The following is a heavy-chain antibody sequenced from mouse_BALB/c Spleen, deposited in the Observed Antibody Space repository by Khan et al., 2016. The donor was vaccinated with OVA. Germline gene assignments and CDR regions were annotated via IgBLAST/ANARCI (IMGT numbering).Heavy chain of an antibody. D-gene: IGHD1-3*01. CDR1: GFSLTSYG. CDR3: ARVEDI. V-gene: IGHV2-9*02. J-gene: IGHJ1*01. Sequence: QVQLKESGPGLVAPSQSLSITCTVSGFSLTSYGVHWVRQPPGKGLEWLGVIWAGGSTNYNSAVMSRLSISQDNSKSQVFLKMNRLQTDDTAMYYWARVEDIGGEGTALTVCS. CDR2: IWAGGST.